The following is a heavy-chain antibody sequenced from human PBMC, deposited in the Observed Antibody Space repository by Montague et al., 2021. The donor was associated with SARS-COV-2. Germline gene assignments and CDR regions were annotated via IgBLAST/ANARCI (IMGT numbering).Heavy chain of an antibody. V-gene: IGHV4-39*07. J-gene: IGHJ6*02. Sequence: SETLSLICRGSGGCMSSSSDDWRWIRQLQWKGQERMCSIYCSGSTYYNPSLKSRVTISVDTSKNQFSLKLSSVTAADTAVYYCARDLAGYYGSGSYGGMDVWGQGTTVTVSS. CDR1: GGCMSSSSDD. CDR3: ARDLAGYYGSGSYGGMDV. CDR2: IYCSGST. D-gene: IGHD3-10*01.